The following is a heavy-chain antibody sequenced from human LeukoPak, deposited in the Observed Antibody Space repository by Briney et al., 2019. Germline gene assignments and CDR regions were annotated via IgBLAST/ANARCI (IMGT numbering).Heavy chain of an antibody. V-gene: IGHV3-74*01. Sequence: GGSLRLSCAASGFAFSSYWMHWVRQAPGKGLVWVSRINSDGSSTSYADSVKGRFTISRDNAKNTLYLQMNSLRAEDTAVYYCARALVGAKRAYYFDYWGQGTLVTVSS. CDR1: GFAFSSYW. D-gene: IGHD1-26*01. J-gene: IGHJ4*02. CDR2: INSDGSST. CDR3: ARALVGAKRAYYFDY.